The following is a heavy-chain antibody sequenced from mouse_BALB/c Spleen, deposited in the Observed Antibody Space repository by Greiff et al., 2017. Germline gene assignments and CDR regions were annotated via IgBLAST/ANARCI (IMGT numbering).Heavy chain of an antibody. Sequence: EVQVVESGPELVKPGASVKISCKASGYTFTDYNMHWVKQSHGKSLEWIGYIYPYNGGTCYNQKFKSKATLTVDNSSSTAYMELRSLTSEDSAVYYCAREGASYYGNYAMDYWGQGTSVTVSS. CDR1: GYTFTDYN. CDR3: AREGASYYGNYAMDY. CDR2: IYPYNGGT. V-gene: IGHV1S29*02. D-gene: IGHD2-1*01. J-gene: IGHJ4*01.